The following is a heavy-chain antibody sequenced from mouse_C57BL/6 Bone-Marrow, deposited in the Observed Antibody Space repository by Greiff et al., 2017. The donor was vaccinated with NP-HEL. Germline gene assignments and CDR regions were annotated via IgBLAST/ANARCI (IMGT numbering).Heavy chain of an antibody. CDR2: IDPENGDT. V-gene: IGHV14-4*01. CDR3: TRGERFAY. J-gene: IGHJ3*01. CDR1: GFNIKDDY. Sequence: EVQLQQSGAELVRPGASVKLSCTASGFNIKDDYMHWVKQRPEQGLEWIGWIDPENGDTEYASKFQGKATITADTSSNTAYLQLSSLTSEDTAVYYGTRGERFAYWGQGTLVTVSA.